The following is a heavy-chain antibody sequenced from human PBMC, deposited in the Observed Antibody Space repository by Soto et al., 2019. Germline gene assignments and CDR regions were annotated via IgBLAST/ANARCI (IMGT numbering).Heavy chain of an antibody. J-gene: IGHJ4*02. CDR3: ARGSAAAGKALGY. Sequence: TSETLSLTCAVYGGSFSGYYWSWIRQPPGKGLEWIGEINHSGSTNYNPSLKSRVTISVDTSKNQFSLKLSSVTAADTAVYYCARGSAAAGKALGYWGQGTLVTVSS. V-gene: IGHV4-34*01. CDR1: GGSFSGYY. CDR2: INHSGST. D-gene: IGHD6-13*01.